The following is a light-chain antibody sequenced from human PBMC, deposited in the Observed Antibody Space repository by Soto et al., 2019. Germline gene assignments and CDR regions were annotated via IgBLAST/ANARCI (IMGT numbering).Light chain of an antibody. CDR1: ISDVGSYNV. CDR3: CSYAGSSTLV. J-gene: IGLJ2*01. Sequence: QSALTQPASVSGSPGQSITISCTGTISDVGSYNVVSWYQHHPGKAPKLMIYEVSKRPSGVSNRFSVSKSGNTASLTIAGLQAEYEADYYCCSYAGSSTLVFRRGTTLTVL. V-gene: IGLV2-23*02. CDR2: EVS.